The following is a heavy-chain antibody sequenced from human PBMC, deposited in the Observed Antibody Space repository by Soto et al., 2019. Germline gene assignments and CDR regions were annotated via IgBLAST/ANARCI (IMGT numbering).Heavy chain of an antibody. D-gene: IGHD6-13*01. CDR3: ASCSSSWYPCYYYYGMDV. J-gene: IGHJ6*02. CDR2: ISAYNGNT. CDR1: GYTFTSYG. V-gene: IGHV1-18*04. Sequence: EASVKVSCKASGYTFTSYGISWVRQAPGQGLEWMGWISAYNGNTNYAQKLQGRVTMTTDTSTSTAYMELRSLRSDDTAVYYCASCSSSWYPCYYYYGMDVWGQGTTVTVSS.